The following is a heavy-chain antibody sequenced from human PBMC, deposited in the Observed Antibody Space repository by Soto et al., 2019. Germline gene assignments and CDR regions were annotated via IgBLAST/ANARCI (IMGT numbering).Heavy chain of an antibody. CDR3: AHRILRTVFGLVTTTAIYFDF. CDR2: IYWDDDK. Sequence: QITLNESGPTVVKPAETLTLTCTFSGFSLTTSGVGVGWISQSPGKAPEWLALIYWDDDKRYSASLKSRLTITKNTSKNQVVLTMASADTADTATYYCAHRILRTVFGLVTTTAIYFDFWGQGTPVVVSS. D-gene: IGHD3-3*01. J-gene: IGHJ4*02. V-gene: IGHV2-5*02. CDR1: GFSLTTSGVG.